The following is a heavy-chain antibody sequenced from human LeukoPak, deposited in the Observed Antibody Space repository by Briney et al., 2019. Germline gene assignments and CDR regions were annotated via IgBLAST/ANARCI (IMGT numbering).Heavy chain of an antibody. CDR1: GYSFTSYW. J-gene: IGHJ4*02. Sequence: GESLKISCKGSGYSFTSYWTGWVRQMLGKGLEWMGIIYPADSDTRYSPSFQGQVTISADKSISTAYLQWSSLKASDTAMYYCARHPPNYYDSSGYPDYWGQGTLVTVSS. CDR2: IYPADSDT. CDR3: ARHPPNYYDSSGYPDY. V-gene: IGHV5-51*01. D-gene: IGHD3-22*01.